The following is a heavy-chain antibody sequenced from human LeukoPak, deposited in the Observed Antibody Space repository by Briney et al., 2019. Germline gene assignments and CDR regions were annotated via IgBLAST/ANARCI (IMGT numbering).Heavy chain of an antibody. D-gene: IGHD1-26*01. Sequence: GESLKISCKGSGYSFPSYWIGWVRQMPGKGLGWMGMIYPGDSDTRYSPSFQGQVTISADKPIRTAYLQWSSLKASDTAMYYCARLTSSGSYLDYWGQGTLVTVSS. CDR1: GYSFPSYW. V-gene: IGHV5-51*01. J-gene: IGHJ4*02. CDR2: IYPGDSDT. CDR3: ARLTSSGSYLDY.